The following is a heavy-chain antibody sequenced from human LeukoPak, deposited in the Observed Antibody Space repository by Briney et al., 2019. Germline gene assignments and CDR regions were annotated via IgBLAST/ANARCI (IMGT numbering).Heavy chain of an antibody. D-gene: IGHD3-3*01. CDR3: AREGTIFGVVIETLDY. J-gene: IGHJ4*02. CDR1: GFTFSSYT. V-gene: IGHV3-48*01. CDR2: ISSSSSTI. Sequence: GGSLRLSCAASGFTFSSYTMNWVRQPPGKGLEWVSYISSSSSTIYYADSVKGRFTISRDNAKNSLYLQMNSLRAEDTAVYYCAREGTIFGVVIETLDYWGQGTLVTVSS.